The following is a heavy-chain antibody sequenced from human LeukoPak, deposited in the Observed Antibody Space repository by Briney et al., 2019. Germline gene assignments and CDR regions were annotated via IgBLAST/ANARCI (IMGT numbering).Heavy chain of an antibody. Sequence: ASVKVSCKASGYTFSGYYIHWVRQAPGQGLEWMGWINPNSGGTNYAQKFQGRVTMTRDTSISTAYMELSRLRSDDTAVYYCARDQEYQLLPFDYWGQGTLVTVSS. CDR1: GYTFSGYY. CDR2: INPNSGGT. CDR3: ARDQEYQLLPFDY. V-gene: IGHV1-2*02. J-gene: IGHJ4*02. D-gene: IGHD2-2*01.